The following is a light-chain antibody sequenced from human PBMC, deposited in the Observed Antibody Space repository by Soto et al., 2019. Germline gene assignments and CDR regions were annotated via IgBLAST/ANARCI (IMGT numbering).Light chain of an antibody. CDR3: QQYSASSYT. J-gene: IGKJ2*01. CDR2: GTS. Sequence: EIVLTQSPGTLSLSPGERATLSCRASQSVSTSYLAWYQHKPGQAPRLLISGTSTRATGIPERFSGSGSETDFTLTISRLEPEDFAVYYCQQYSASSYTFGQGTKLEIK. CDR1: QSVSTSY. V-gene: IGKV3-20*01.